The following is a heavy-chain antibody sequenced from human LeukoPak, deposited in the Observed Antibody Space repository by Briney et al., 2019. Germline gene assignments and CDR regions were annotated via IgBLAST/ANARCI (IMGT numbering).Heavy chain of an antibody. CDR2: ISAYNGNT. V-gene: IGHV1-18*01. CDR3: ARILRRRMAAAGTAYSYYMDV. J-gene: IGHJ6*03. Sequence: ASVKVSCKTSGYTFTSYGIDWVRQAPGQELEWIGWISAYNGNTKYAQNLQGRVTMTTDTSTSTAYMEVRSLRSDDTAVYYCARILRRRMAAAGTAYSYYMDVWGKGTTVTISS. CDR1: GYTFTSYG. D-gene: IGHD6-13*01.